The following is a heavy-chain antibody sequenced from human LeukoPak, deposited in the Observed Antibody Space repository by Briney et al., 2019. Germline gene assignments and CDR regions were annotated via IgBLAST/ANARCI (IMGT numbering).Heavy chain of an antibody. V-gene: IGHV3-48*03. D-gene: IGHD6-13*01. J-gene: IGHJ6*03. CDR1: GFTFSSYE. Sequence: GGSLRLSCAASGFTFSSYEMNWVRQAPGKGLEWVSYISSSGSTIYYADSVKGRFTISRDNAKNSLYLQMNSLRADDTAVYYCAKILGSWYGYYYYHMDVWGKGTTVTISS. CDR2: ISSSGSTI. CDR3: AKILGSWYGYYYYHMDV.